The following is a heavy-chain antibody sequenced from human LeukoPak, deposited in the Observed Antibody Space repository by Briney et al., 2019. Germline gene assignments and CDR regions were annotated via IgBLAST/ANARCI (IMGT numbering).Heavy chain of an antibody. D-gene: IGHD5-18*01. CDR2: VYQSGTT. J-gene: IGHJ4*02. V-gene: IGHV4-30-2*01. Sequence: PSETLSLTCAVSGGYISGGGNSWSWLRQPPGKGLEWIGYVYQSGTTHYNPSLKSRVTISVDTSKNQFSLKLSSVTAADTAVYYCARVMPAGFSYGAADSWGQGTLVTVSS. CDR3: ARVMPAGFSYGAADS. CDR1: GGYISGGGNS.